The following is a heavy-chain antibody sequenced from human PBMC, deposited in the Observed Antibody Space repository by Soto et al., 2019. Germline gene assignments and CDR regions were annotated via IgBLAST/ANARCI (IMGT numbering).Heavy chain of an antibody. D-gene: IGHD2-15*01. CDR3: ASSPGSLAGDY. J-gene: IGHJ4*02. CDR2: IYHSGST. CDR1: SDFISTSTW. Sequence: QVQLLQSGPGLVKPSGTLSLTCAVSSDFISTSTWWSWVRQPPGRGLEWIGEIYHSGSTNYNPSLKSRVTISVDKTKNQFSLNLSSVTAADTAVYYCASSPGSLAGDYWGQGTLGTVSS. V-gene: IGHV4-4*02.